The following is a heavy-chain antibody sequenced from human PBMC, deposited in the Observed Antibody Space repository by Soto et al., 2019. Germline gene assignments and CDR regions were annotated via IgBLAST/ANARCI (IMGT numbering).Heavy chain of an antibody. J-gene: IGHJ4*02. CDR1: GFTFDDYA. V-gene: IGHV3-9*01. D-gene: IGHD3-16*02. CDR3: AKAAMITFGGVIVRVTLDY. Sequence: PGGSLRLSCAASGFTFDDYAMHWVRQAPGKGLEWVSGISWNSGSIGYADSVKGRFTISRDNAKNSLYLQMNSLRAEDTALYYCAKAAMITFGGVIVRVTLDYWGQGTLVTVSS. CDR2: ISWNSGSI.